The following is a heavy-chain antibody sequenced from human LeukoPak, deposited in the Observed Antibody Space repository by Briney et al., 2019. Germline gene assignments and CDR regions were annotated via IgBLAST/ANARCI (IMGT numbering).Heavy chain of an antibody. J-gene: IGHJ4*02. CDR1: GFTFSSYS. Sequence: PGGSLGLSCAASGFTFSSYSMNWVRQAPGKGLEWVSYISSSSSTIYYADSVKGRFTISRDNAKNSLYLQMNSLRAEDTAVYYRARDRPALYYDFWSGTLDYWGQGTLVTVSS. V-gene: IGHV3-48*01. CDR2: ISSSSSTI. D-gene: IGHD3-3*01. CDR3: ARDRPALYYDFWSGTLDY.